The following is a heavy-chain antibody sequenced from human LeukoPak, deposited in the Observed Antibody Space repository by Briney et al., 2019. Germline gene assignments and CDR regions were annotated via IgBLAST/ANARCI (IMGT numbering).Heavy chain of an antibody. D-gene: IGHD3-10*01. J-gene: IGHJ4*02. V-gene: IGHV4-34*01. CDR1: GGSFSGYY. CDR3: ARVVRYGSGSYSLDY. CDR2: INHSGST. Sequence: NPSETLSLTCAVYGGSFSGYYWSWIRQPPGKGLEWIGEINHSGSTNYNPSLKSRVTISVDTSKNQFSLKLSSVTAADTAVYYCARVVRYGSGSYSLDYWGQGTLVTVSS.